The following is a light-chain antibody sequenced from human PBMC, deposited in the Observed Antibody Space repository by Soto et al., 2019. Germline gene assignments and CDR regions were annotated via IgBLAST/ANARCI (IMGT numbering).Light chain of an antibody. V-gene: IGKV3-15*01. CDR3: QQYDKWPTWT. J-gene: IGKJ1*01. CDR2: GAS. CDR1: QSVSSN. Sequence: EIVMTQSPATLSVSPGERATLSCRASQSVSSNLAWYQQKPGQAPRLLIYGASTRATSIPARFSGSGSGTDFTLTISSLQSEDFAVYYCQQYDKWPTWTFGQGTKV.